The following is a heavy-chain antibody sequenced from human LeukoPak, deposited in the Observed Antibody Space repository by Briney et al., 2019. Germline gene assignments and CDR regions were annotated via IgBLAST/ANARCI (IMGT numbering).Heavy chain of an antibody. D-gene: IGHD3-22*01. CDR3: ARALGSGYYSRTHAFDI. Sequence: PGGSLRLSCAASGFTFSSYWMSWVRQAPGKGLEWVANIKQDGSEKYYVDSVKGRFTISRDNAKNSLYLQMNSLRAEDTAVYYCARALGSGYYSRTHAFDIWGQGTMVTVSS. CDR2: IKQDGSEK. CDR1: GFTFSSYW. J-gene: IGHJ3*02. V-gene: IGHV3-7*01.